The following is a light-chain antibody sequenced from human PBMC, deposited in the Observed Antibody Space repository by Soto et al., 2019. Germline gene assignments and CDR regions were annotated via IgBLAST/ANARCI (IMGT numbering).Light chain of an antibody. CDR2: EVD. J-gene: IGLJ2*01. CDR3: SSFVHKNNLL. Sequence: QSVLTQPPSASGSPGQSVTISCTGTSDDIGTYNYVSWFQQHSGNAPKLMIYEVDKRPSGVPNRFSGSKSGNTASLTISGLQAEDEADYYCSSFVHKNNLLFGGGTKLTVL. CDR1: SDDIGTYNY. V-gene: IGLV2-8*01.